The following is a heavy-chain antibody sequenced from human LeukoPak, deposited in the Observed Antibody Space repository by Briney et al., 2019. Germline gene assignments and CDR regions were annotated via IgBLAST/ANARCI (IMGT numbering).Heavy chain of an antibody. Sequence: GASVKVSCKASGYTFTGYYMHWVRQAPGQGLEWMGRINPNSGGTNYAQKFQGRVTITTDESTSTAYMELSSLRSEDTAVYYCARTIVVVTAMENEYYFDYWGQGTLVTVSS. CDR1: GYTFTGYY. CDR3: ARTIVVVTAMENEYYFDY. J-gene: IGHJ4*02. D-gene: IGHD2-21*02. CDR2: INPNSGGT. V-gene: IGHV1-2*06.